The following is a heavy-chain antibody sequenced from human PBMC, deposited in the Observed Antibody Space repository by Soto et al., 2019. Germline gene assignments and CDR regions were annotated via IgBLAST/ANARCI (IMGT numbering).Heavy chain of an antibody. V-gene: IGHV4-59*01. CDR2: IYYSGST. CDR1: GGSISRYY. CDR3: ARNRVVRGVIIYFDY. Sequence: PSETLSLTCTVSGGSISRYYWSWIRQPPGKGLEWIGYIYYSGSTNYNPSLKSRVTISVDTSKNQFSLKLSSVTAADTAVYYCARNRVVRGVIIYFDYWGQGTLVTVSS. D-gene: IGHD3-10*01. J-gene: IGHJ4*02.